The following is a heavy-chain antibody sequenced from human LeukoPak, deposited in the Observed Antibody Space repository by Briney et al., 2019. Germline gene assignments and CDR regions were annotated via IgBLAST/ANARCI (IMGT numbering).Heavy chain of an antibody. J-gene: IGHJ5*02. Sequence: ASVKVSCKASGYTFSYYYMHWVPQAPGHGLEWMGVINPSGGTTSYAQKFQGRVTMTRDTSTSTVYMELSSLRSDDTALYYCARDHSGSQHWFDPWGQGTLVIVSS. CDR2: INPSGGTT. CDR1: GYTFSYYY. CDR3: ARDHSGSQHWFDP. D-gene: IGHD1-26*01. V-gene: IGHV1-46*01.